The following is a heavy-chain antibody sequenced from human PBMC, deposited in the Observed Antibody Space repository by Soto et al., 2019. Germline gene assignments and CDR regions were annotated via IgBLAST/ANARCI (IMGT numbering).Heavy chain of an antibody. CDR1: GGSFGIYP. CDR2: VIPILNVA. CDR3: ARDSTSGLEY. J-gene: IGHJ4*02. V-gene: IGHV1-69*04. Sequence: QVQLVQSGAEVKKPGSSVKVSCQTSGGSFGIYPISGVRQAPGQGLEVVGRVIPILNVANYTQKLPGRITLTSDNSTTTAYMELSRLTSDDTAVYYCARDSTSGLEYWGQGTLVTVSS. D-gene: IGHD2-2*01.